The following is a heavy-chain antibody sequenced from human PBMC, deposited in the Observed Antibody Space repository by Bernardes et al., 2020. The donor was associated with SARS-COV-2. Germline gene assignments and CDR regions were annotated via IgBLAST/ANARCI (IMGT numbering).Heavy chain of an antibody. CDR3: ARQYYYGSGSYYSLGTSLDV. CDR2: IYPGDSDT. V-gene: IGHV5-51*01. D-gene: IGHD3-10*01. CDR1: GYSFTSYW. Sequence: GESLKISCKGSGYSFTSYWIGWVRQMPGKGLEWMGIIYPGDSDTRYSPSFQGQVTISADKSISTAYLQWSSLKASDTAMYYCARQYYYGSGSYYSLGTSLDVWGQGTTVTVSS. J-gene: IGHJ6*02.